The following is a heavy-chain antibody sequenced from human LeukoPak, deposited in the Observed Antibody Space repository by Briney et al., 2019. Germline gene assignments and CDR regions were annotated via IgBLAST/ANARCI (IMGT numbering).Heavy chain of an antibody. CDR1: GGSFSGYY. V-gene: IGHV4-34*01. CDR3: ARCVRWCSSPSCPNYYYYMDV. Sequence: SETLSLTCAVYGGSFSGYYWSWIRQPPGKGLEWIGEINHSGSTNYNPSLKSRVTISVDTSKNQFSLKLSSVTAADTAVYYCARCVRWCSSPSCPNYYYYMDVWGKGTTVTVSS. D-gene: IGHD2-2*01. CDR2: INHSGST. J-gene: IGHJ6*03.